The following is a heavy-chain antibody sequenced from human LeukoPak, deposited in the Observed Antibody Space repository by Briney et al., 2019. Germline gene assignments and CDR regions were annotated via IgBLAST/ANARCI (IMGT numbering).Heavy chain of an antibody. CDR1: GFTFSSYS. Sequence: PGGSLRLSCAASGFTFSSYSMNWVRQAPGKGLEWLSSISSSSSYIYYADSVKGRFTISRDNAKNSLYLQMNSLRAEDTAVYYCARVRYYYDSSGYSHYFDYWGQGTLVTVSS. J-gene: IGHJ4*02. D-gene: IGHD3-22*01. CDR2: ISSSSSYI. CDR3: ARVRYYYDSSGYSHYFDY. V-gene: IGHV3-21*01.